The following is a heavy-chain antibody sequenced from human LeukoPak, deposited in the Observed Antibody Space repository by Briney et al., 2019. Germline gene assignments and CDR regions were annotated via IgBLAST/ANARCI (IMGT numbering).Heavy chain of an antibody. Sequence: GGSLRLSCAASGFIVSANYMNWVRQAPGKGLEWVSVIYSGGSPFYADSVKGRFTISRDNSKSTVYLQMNSLRVEDTAVYYCARGRQCDFWGQGTLVTVSS. CDR2: IYSGGSP. V-gene: IGHV3-53*01. CDR3: ARGRQCDF. D-gene: IGHD4-11*01. J-gene: IGHJ4*02. CDR1: GFIVSANY.